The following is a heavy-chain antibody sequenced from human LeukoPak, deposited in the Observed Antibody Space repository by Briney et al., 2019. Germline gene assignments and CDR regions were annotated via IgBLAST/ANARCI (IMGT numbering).Heavy chain of an antibody. Sequence: PSETLSLTXAVYGGSFSNFYWSWFRQPPGRGLEWIGEINHDGSTKYNPSLKSRVTISVDTSKNQFSLKLSSVTTADTAVYYCARAGGGSYSFLEAFDIWGQGTMVTVSS. CDR2: INHDGST. CDR1: GGSFSNFY. CDR3: ARAGGGSYSFLEAFDI. J-gene: IGHJ3*02. V-gene: IGHV4-34*01. D-gene: IGHD1-26*01.